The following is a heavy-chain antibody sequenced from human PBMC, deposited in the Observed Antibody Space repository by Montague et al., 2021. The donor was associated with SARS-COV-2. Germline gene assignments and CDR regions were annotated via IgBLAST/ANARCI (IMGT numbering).Heavy chain of an antibody. D-gene: IGHD3-3*01. J-gene: IGHJ6*02. CDR1: GGSVRSSYYY. Sequence: SEILSLTCTVSGGSVRSSYYYWGWIRPPPGKGLEWIGSMHYSGSTYSNPSLKSRVTISVDTSKNQFSLRLSSVTAADTAVYYCARHAASTIFGVVIIPTGMDVWGQGTTVTVSS. V-gene: IGHV4-39*01. CDR2: MHYSGST. CDR3: ARHAASTIFGVVIIPTGMDV.